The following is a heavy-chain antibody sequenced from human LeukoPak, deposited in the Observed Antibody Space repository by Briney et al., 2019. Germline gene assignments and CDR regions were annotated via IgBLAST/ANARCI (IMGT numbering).Heavy chain of an antibody. Sequence: SETLSLTCTVSGGSISSSSYYWGWIRQPPGKGLEWIGSIYYSGSTYYNPSLKSRVTISVDTSKNQFSLKLSSVTAADTAVYYCARDRERYSSGWYPIDYWGQGTLVTVSS. V-gene: IGHV4-39*07. J-gene: IGHJ4*02. CDR2: IYYSGST. D-gene: IGHD6-19*01. CDR3: ARDRERYSSGWYPIDY. CDR1: GGSISSSSYY.